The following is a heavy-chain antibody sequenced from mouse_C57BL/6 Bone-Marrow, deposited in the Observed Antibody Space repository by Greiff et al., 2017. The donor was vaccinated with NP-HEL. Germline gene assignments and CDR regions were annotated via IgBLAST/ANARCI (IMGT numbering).Heavy chain of an antibody. CDR2: ISDGGSYT. V-gene: IGHV5-4*01. CDR1: GFTFSSYA. D-gene: IGHD1-1*01. J-gene: IGHJ2*01. CDR3: ARAYYYGSSYTFDY. Sequence: EVQLVESGGGLVKPGGSLKLSCAASGFTFSSYAMSWVRQTPEKRLEWVATISDGGSYTYYPDNVKGRFTISRDNAKNNLYLQMSHLKSEDTAMYYCARAYYYGSSYTFDYWGQGTTLTVSS.